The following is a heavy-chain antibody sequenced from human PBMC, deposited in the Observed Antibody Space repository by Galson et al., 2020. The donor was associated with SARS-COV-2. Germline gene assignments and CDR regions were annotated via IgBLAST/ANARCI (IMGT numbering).Heavy chain of an antibody. CDR3: ARGDYVWGRYRA. CDR2: IYNSGST. CDR1: GGSISSYS. J-gene: IGHJ4*02. D-gene: IGHD3-16*02. Sequence: SETLSLTCTVSGGSISSYSWSWIRQPPGKGLDWIGHIYNSGSTNYKPSPKSRVTISVDTSKNQFSLKLRSVTAADTAVYYCARGDYVWGRYRAWGQGTLVTVSS. V-gene: IGHV4-59*01.